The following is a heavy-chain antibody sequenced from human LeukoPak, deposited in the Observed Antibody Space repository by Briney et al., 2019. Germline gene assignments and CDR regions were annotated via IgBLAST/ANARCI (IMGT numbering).Heavy chain of an antibody. V-gene: IGHV5-51*01. Sequence: GESLKISCKGSGYSSTSYWIGWVRQMPGKGLEWMGIIYPGDSDTRYSPSFQGQVTISADKSISTAYLQWSSLKASDTAMYYCARLGVAVAGTKYFQHWGQGTLVTVSS. CDR1: GYSSTSYW. J-gene: IGHJ1*01. CDR2: IYPGDSDT. CDR3: ARLGVAVAGTKYFQH. D-gene: IGHD6-19*01.